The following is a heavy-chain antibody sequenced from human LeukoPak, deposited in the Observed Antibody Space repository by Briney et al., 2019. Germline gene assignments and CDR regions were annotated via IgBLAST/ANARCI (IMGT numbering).Heavy chain of an antibody. CDR3: AAHVDTAMAKRLHGY. CDR1: GFTFSSYA. D-gene: IGHD5-18*01. Sequence: GGSLRLSCAASGFTFSSYAMSWVRQAPGKGLEWVSAISGSGGSTYYADSVKGRFTISRDNSKNTLYLQMNSLRAEDTAVHYCAAHVDTAMAKRLHGYWGQGTLVTVSS. CDR2: ISGSGGST. V-gene: IGHV3-23*01. J-gene: IGHJ4*02.